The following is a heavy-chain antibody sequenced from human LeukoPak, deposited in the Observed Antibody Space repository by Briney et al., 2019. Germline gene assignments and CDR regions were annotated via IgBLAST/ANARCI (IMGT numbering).Heavy chain of an antibody. CDR2: INEDGSNK. D-gene: IGHD6-19*01. CDR1: GFSFSNHY. J-gene: IGHJ4*02. V-gene: IGHV3-7*01. CDR3: TRVIVAVPGYFDYFDF. Sequence: GGSLRLSCAASGFSFSNHYMRWIRQAPGRGLEWVANINEDGSNKWHLGSVKGRFTVSRDNARNALYLQMNSLRVEDTAVYYCTRVIVAVPGYFDYFDFWGQGALVTVSS.